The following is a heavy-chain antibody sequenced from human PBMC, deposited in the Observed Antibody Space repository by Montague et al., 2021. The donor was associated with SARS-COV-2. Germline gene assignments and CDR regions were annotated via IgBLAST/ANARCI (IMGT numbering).Heavy chain of an antibody. CDR2: IYYRTKWYN. D-gene: IGHD1-1*01. V-gene: IGHV6-1*01. Sequence: CAISGDSVSRNSATWNWVRQSPPRGLEWLGRIYYRTKWYNDYAVSVRGRVTINPDTSKNQFSLQLNSVTPEDTAIYYCTSGREGNYNVMDVWGQGTTVTVSS. J-gene: IGHJ6*02. CDR1: GDSVSRNSAT. CDR3: TSGREGNYNVMDV.